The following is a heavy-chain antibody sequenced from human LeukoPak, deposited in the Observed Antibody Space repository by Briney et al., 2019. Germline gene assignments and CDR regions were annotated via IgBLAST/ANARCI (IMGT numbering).Heavy chain of an antibody. CDR2: IYYSGST. V-gene: IGHV4-59*01. CDR3: AGDRDGYNYDDY. CDR1: GGSISSYY. Sequence: SETPSLTCTVSGGSISSYYWSWIRQPPGKGLEWIGYIYYSGSTNYNPSLKSRVTISVDTSKNQFSLKLSSVTAADTAVYYCAGDRDGYNYDDYWGQGTLVTVSS. D-gene: IGHD5-24*01. J-gene: IGHJ4*02.